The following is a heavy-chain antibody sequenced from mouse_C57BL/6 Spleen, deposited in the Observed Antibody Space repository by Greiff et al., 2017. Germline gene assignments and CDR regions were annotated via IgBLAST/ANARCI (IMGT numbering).Heavy chain of an antibody. CDR2: IHPGSGHT. J-gene: IGHJ4*01. V-gene: IGHV1-76*01. CDR1: GYTFTNSY. CDR3: ARSHGDDYALDY. Sequence: QVQLQQSGAELVKPGASVKLSCKASGYTFTNSYMNWVKQRPGQGLEWIGRIHPGSGHTNYNEKFKGKATLTVEKSSSTAYMQLSSLPSADSAGNYCARSHGDDYALDYWGQGTSVTVSA.